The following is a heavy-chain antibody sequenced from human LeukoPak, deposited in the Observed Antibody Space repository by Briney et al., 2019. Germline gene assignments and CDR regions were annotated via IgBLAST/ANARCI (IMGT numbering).Heavy chain of an antibody. J-gene: IGHJ3*02. CDR2: IYYSGST. V-gene: IGHV4-61*08. CDR3: ARELGCSGGSCYSDGAFDI. Sequence: SQTLSLTCTVSGGSIDSDGLYWSWIRQPPGKGLEWIGYIYYSGSTNYNPSLKSRVTISVDTSKNQFSLKLSSVTAADTAVYYCARELGCSGGSCYSDGAFDIWGQGTMVTVSS. D-gene: IGHD2-15*01. CDR1: GGSIDSDGLY.